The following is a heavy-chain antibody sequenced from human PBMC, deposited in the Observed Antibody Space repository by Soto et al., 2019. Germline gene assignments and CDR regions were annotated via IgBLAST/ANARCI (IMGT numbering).Heavy chain of an antibody. CDR2: IYYSGST. V-gene: IGHV4-39*01. D-gene: IGHD3-3*01. CDR3: ARADGDLDWLSNWFDP. J-gene: IGHJ5*02. CDR1: GGSISSSSYY. Sequence: QLQLQESVPGLVQPSETLSLTCTVSGGSISSSSYYWGWIRQPPGKGLEWIGSIYYSGSTYYNPSLKSRVTMSVVPSKNQCSLRLSSVTAADTAVYYCARADGDLDWLSNWFDPWGQGTLVTVSS.